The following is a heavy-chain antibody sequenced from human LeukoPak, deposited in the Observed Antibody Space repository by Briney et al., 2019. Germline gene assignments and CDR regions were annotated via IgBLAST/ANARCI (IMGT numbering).Heavy chain of an antibody. Sequence: SGTLSLTCAVSGGSISSSNWWSWVRQPPGKGLEWIGEIYHSGSTNYNPSLKSRVTISVDKSKNQFSLKLSSVTAADTAVYYCARESVGATSWGNWFDPWGQGTLVTVSS. V-gene: IGHV4-4*02. CDR1: GGSISSSNW. D-gene: IGHD1-26*01. J-gene: IGHJ5*02. CDR2: IYHSGST. CDR3: ARESVGATSWGNWFDP.